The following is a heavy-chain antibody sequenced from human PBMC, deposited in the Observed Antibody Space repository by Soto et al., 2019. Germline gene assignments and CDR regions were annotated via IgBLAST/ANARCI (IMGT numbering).Heavy chain of an antibody. J-gene: IGHJ3*02. D-gene: IGHD6-25*01. Sequence: GGSLRLSCAASGFTFSSYSMNWVRQAPGKGLEWVSYISSSSSNIYYADSVKGRFTISRDNAKNSLYLQMNSLRDEDKAAYYCSTYLRVPMRLKLIHYFDIWGQGTLVTVSS. V-gene: IGHV3-48*02. CDR1: GFTFSSYS. CDR2: ISSSSSNI. CDR3: STYLRVPMRLKLIHYFDI.